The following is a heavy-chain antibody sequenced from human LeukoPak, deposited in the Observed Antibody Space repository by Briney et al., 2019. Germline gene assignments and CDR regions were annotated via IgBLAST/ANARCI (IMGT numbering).Heavy chain of an antibody. J-gene: IGHJ4*02. Sequence: PSETLSLTCTVSGGSISSYYWSWIRQPAGKGLEWIGRIYSSGSTNYNPSLKSRATMSVDTSKNQFSLKLNSVTAADTAVYYCAKYCSTTSCYYLDYWGQGILVTVSS. CDR3: AKYCSTTSCYYLDY. D-gene: IGHD2-2*01. CDR2: IYSSGST. CDR1: GGSISSYY. V-gene: IGHV4-4*07.